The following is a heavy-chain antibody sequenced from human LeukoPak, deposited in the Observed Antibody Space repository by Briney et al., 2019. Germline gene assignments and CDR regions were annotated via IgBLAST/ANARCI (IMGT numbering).Heavy chain of an antibody. CDR2: IWYDGSNK. D-gene: IGHD6-13*01. V-gene: IGHV3-33*01. J-gene: IGHJ4*02. CDR1: GFTLSSYG. CDR3: ARDGPGRVSPDY. Sequence: GGSLRLSCAASGFTLSSYGMHWVRQAPGKGLEWVAVIWYDGSNKYYADSVKGRFTISRDNSKNTLHLQMNSLRAEDTAVYYCARDGPGRVSPDYWGQGTLVTVSS.